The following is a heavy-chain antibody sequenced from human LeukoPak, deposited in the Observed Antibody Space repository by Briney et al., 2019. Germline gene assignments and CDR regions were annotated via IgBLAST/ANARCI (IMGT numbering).Heavy chain of an antibody. V-gene: IGHV4-61*01. CDR2: IYYSGST. J-gene: IGHJ6*03. D-gene: IGHD2-21*01. CDR1: GGSISSSSYY. CDR3: ARASYSYYYYMDV. Sequence: SETLSLTCTVSGGSISSSSYYWSWIRQPPGKGLEWIGYIYYSGSTNYNPSLKSRVTISVDTSKNQFSLKLSSVTAADTAVYYCARASYSYYYYMDVWGKGTTVTISS.